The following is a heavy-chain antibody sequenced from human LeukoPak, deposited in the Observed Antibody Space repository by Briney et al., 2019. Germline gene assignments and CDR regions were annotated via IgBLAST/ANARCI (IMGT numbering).Heavy chain of an antibody. CDR2: IRYVGSDK. D-gene: IGHD1-26*01. J-gene: IGHJ2*01. CDR3: ARDNRHESGSFSTRFDI. CDR1: GFTFSSCG. Sequence: GGSLRLSCAASGFTFSSCGMHWVRQAPGKGLEWVAFIRYVGSDKYYADSVKGRFTISRDNSKNTLYLQMNSLRAEDTAVYYCARDNRHESGSFSTRFDIWGRGTLVTVS. V-gene: IGHV3-30*02.